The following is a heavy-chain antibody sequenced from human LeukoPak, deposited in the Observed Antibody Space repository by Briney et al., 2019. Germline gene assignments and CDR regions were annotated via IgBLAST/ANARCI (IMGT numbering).Heavy chain of an antibody. J-gene: IGHJ3*02. CDR3: ARESMKGAFDI. D-gene: IGHD2/OR15-2a*01. V-gene: IGHV4-30-2*01. CDR1: GGSISSGGYS. CDR2: IYHSGST. Sequence: SETLSLTCAVSGGSISSGGYSWSWIRQPPGKGLEWIGYIYHSGSTYYNPSLKSRVTISVDTSKNQFSLKLSSVTAADTAVYYCARESMKGAFDIWGQGTMVTVSS.